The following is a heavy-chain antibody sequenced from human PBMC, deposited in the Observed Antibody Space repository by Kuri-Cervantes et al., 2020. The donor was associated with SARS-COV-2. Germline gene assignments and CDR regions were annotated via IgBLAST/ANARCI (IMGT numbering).Heavy chain of an antibody. J-gene: IGHJ6*02. D-gene: IGHD2-2*01. V-gene: IGHV1-2*04. Sequence: ASVKVSCKASGYTFTGYYMHWVRQAPGQGLEWMGWINPNSGGTNYAQKFQGWVTMTRDTSISTAYMELSRLRSDDTAVYYCARGDCSSTSCLIYDAYGMDVWGQGTTVTVSS. CDR2: INPNSGGT. CDR3: ARGDCSSTSCLIYDAYGMDV. CDR1: GYTFTGYY.